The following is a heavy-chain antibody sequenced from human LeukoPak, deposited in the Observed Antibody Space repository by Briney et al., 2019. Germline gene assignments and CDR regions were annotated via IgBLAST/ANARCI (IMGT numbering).Heavy chain of an antibody. CDR2: INHSGST. CDR3: ARVSDLPYTMVRGVPPIAPFDY. CDR1: GGSISSYY. J-gene: IGHJ4*02. Sequence: SETLSLTCTVSGGSISSYYWSWIRQPPGKGLEWIGEINHSGSTNYNPSLKSRVTISVDTSKNQFSLKLSSVTAADTAVYYCARVSDLPYTMVRGVPPIAPFDYWGQGTLVTVSS. D-gene: IGHD3-10*01. V-gene: IGHV4-34*01.